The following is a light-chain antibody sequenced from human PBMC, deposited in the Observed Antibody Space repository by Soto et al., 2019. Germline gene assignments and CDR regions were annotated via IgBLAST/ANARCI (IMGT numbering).Light chain of an antibody. V-gene: IGKV1-5*01. Sequence: DIQMTQSPSTLSASVGDRVTITCRARQSISNWLAWYQQKAGKAPKLLIYDASSLESGVPSRFSGSGSGTDFTLTISSLQPDDSATYYCQQYDRNYPKTFGQGTKVELK. CDR3: QQYDRNYPKT. J-gene: IGKJ1*01. CDR2: DAS. CDR1: QSISNW.